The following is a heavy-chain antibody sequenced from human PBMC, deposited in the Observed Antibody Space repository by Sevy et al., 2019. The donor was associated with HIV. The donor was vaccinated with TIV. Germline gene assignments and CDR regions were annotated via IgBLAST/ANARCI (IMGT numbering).Heavy chain of an antibody. CDR1: GFTFSTYS. V-gene: IGHV3-21*01. Sequence: GGSLRLSCAASGFTFSTYSMNWVRQAPGKGLEWVSSISSSHSYIYYADSVKGRFTISRDNAKNSLYLQMNSLRAEDTAVYYCARDVDTSRLYFGMDVWCQGTTVTVSS. J-gene: IGHJ6*02. D-gene: IGHD5-18*01. CDR3: ARDVDTSRLYFGMDV. CDR2: ISSSHSYI.